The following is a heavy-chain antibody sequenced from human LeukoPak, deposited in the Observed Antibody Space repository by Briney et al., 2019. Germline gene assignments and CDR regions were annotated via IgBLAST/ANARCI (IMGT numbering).Heavy chain of an antibody. CDR1: GFTFSSYA. Sequence: GGSLRLSCAASGFTFSSYAMSWVRQAPGKGLEWVSAISGSGGSTYYADSVKGRFTISRDNSKNTLYLQMNSLRVEDTAVYYCARADAYYYDSSGNPPFDYWGQGTLVTVSS. CDR3: ARADAYYYDSSGNPPFDY. CDR2: ISGSGGST. V-gene: IGHV3-23*01. J-gene: IGHJ4*02. D-gene: IGHD3-22*01.